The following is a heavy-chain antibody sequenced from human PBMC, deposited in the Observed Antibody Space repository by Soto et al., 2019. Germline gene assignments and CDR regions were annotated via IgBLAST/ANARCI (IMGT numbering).Heavy chain of an antibody. J-gene: IGHJ4*02. Sequence: GGSLRLSCAASGFTFSSYGMHWVRQAPGKGLEWVAVIWYDGSNKYYADSVKGRFTISRDNSKNTLYLQMNSLRAEDTAVYYCASNDPGYSSSWYTIDYWGQGTLVTVSS. V-gene: IGHV3-33*01. CDR3: ASNDPGYSSSWYTIDY. D-gene: IGHD6-13*01. CDR2: IWYDGSNK. CDR1: GFTFSSYG.